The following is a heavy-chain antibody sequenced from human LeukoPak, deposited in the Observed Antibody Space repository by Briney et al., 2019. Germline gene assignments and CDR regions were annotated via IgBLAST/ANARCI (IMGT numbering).Heavy chain of an antibody. D-gene: IGHD6-13*01. J-gene: IGHJ4*02. CDR3: ASTPAAGPFDY. CDR2: INHSGST. CDR1: GGSFSGYY. V-gene: IGHV4-34*01. Sequence: PSETLSLTYAVYGGSFSGYYWSWIRQPPGKGLEWIGEINHSGSTNYNPSLKSRVTISVATSQNQFSLKLSSVTAADTAVYYCASTPAAGPFDYWGQGTLVTVSS.